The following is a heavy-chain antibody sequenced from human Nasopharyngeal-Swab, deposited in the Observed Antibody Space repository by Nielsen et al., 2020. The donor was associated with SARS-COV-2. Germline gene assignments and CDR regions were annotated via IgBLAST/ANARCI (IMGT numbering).Heavy chain of an antibody. Sequence: ASVKVSCKASGYTFTGYYMHWVRQAPGQGLEWMGWINPNSGGTNYAQKFQGRVTMTRDTSISTAYMELSRLRSDDTAVYYCASPPGGYDWGWFDPWGQGTLVTVSS. CDR3: ASPPGGYDWGWFDP. J-gene: IGHJ5*02. CDR2: INPNSGGT. D-gene: IGHD5-12*01. CDR1: GYTFTGYY. V-gene: IGHV1-2*02.